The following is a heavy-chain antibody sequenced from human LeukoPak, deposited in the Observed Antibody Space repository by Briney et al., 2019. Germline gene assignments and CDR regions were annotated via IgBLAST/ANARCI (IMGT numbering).Heavy chain of an antibody. D-gene: IGHD3-22*01. CDR1: GFTVSSNY. V-gene: IGHV3-53*01. J-gene: IGHJ4*02. Sequence: GGSLRLSCAASGFTVSSNYMSWVRQAPGKGLEWVPVIYSGGSTYYADSVKGRFTISRDNSKNTLYLQMNSLRAEDTAVYYCARLDSSGYYLDYWGQGTLVTVSS. CDR2: IYSGGST. CDR3: ARLDSSGYYLDY.